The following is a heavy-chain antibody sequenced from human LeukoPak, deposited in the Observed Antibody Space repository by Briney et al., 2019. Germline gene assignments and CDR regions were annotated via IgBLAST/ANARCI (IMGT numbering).Heavy chain of an antibody. D-gene: IGHD6-25*01. CDR3: AKAPSGGLDHFDY. J-gene: IGHJ4*02. CDR1: GFTFSSYA. CDR2: ISGSGGST. Sequence: PGGSPRLSCAASGFTFSSYAMSWVRQAPGKGLEWVSAISGSGGSTYYADSVKGRFTISRDNSKNTLYLQMNSLRAEDTAVYYCAKAPSGGLDHFDYWGQGTLVTVSS. V-gene: IGHV3-23*01.